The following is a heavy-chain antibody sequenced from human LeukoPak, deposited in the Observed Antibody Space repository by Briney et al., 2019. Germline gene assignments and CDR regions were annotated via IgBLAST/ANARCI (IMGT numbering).Heavy chain of an antibody. CDR2: ISGSGGST. Sequence: PGGSLRLSCAASGFTFSSYAMSWVRQAPGKGLEWVSAISGSGGSTYYADSVKGRFTISRDNSKNTLYLQMNSLRAEDTAVYYCAKIPRYSMVRRGEEGYYFDYWGQGTLVTVSS. V-gene: IGHV3-23*01. J-gene: IGHJ4*02. D-gene: IGHD3-10*01. CDR3: AKIPRYSMVRRGEEGYYFDY. CDR1: GFTFSSYA.